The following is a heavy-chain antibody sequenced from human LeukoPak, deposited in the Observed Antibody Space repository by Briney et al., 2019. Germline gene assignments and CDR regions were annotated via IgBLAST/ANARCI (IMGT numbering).Heavy chain of an antibody. J-gene: IGHJ6*03. Sequence: RPGGSLRLSCAASGFTFSSYWMHWVRQAPGKGLVWVSRINSDGSSTSYADSVKGRFTISRDNAKNTQYLQMNSLRAEDTAVYYCARMEVVGSTRLMDVWGKGTTVTVSS. CDR2: INSDGSST. CDR1: GFTFSSYW. CDR3: ARMEVVGSTRLMDV. V-gene: IGHV3-74*01. D-gene: IGHD2-2*01.